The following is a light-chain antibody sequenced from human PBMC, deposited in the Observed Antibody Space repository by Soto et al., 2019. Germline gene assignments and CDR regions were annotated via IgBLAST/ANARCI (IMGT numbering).Light chain of an antibody. V-gene: IGKV1-33*01. CDR3: QQYDDVPYT. Sequence: DIQMTQSPSSLSASVGDRVTITCQASHDISNYLNWYQQKPGKAPKLLIYDAESLEVGVTARFRGSGSGTHFTFAISSLQPEDIATYYCQQYDDVPYTFGQGTKLEIK. CDR1: HDISNY. CDR2: DAE. J-gene: IGKJ2*01.